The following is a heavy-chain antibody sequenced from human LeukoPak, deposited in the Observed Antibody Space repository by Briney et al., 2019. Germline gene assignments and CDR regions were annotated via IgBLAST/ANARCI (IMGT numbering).Heavy chain of an antibody. CDR3: ARDKSLDY. J-gene: IGHJ4*02. CDR2: VSHSGST. CDR1: GGSITSYY. Sequence: SETLSLTCTVSGGSITSYYWSWIRQPPGKGLEWIGYVSHSGSTNYNPSLKSRVTISVDTSKNQFSLKLSSVTAADTAVYYCARDKSLDYWGQGTLVTVSS. V-gene: IGHV4-59*12.